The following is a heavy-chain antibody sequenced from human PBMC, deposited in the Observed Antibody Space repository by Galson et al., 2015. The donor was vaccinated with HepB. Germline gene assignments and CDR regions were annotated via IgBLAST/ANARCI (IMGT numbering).Heavy chain of an antibody. CDR3: ARDRGGDCYFDY. J-gene: IGHJ4*02. D-gene: IGHD2-21*02. V-gene: IGHV4-31*03. Sequence: TLSLTCTVSGGSISSGGYYWSWIRQHPGKGLEWIGYIYYSGSTYYNPSLKSRVTISVDTSKNQFSLKLSSVTAADTAVYYCARDRGGDCYFDYWGQGTLVTVSS. CDR2: IYYSGST. CDR1: GGSISSGGYY.